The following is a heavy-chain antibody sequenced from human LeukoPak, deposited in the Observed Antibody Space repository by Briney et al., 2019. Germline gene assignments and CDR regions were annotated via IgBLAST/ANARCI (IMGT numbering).Heavy chain of an antibody. CDR2: IYSGGTT. V-gene: IGHV3-66*01. CDR1: GFTVSSNY. J-gene: IGHJ3*02. Sequence: GGSLRLSCAASGFTVSSNYMAWVRQAPGKGLEYVSVIYSGGTTYYADSVKGRFTISRDNSKNTLYLQMNSRRAEDTAVYYCARRYLHGFDIWGQGTMVTVSS. D-gene: IGHD1-14*01. CDR3: ARRYLHGFDI.